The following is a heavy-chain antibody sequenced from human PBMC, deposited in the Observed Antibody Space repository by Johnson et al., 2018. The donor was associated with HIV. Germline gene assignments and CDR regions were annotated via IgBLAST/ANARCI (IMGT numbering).Heavy chain of an antibody. CDR2: ISRSGGST. V-gene: IGHV3-23*04. CDR3: AKDNRNNWASLGDAFDI. CDR1: GITFSTSA. J-gene: IGHJ3*02. D-gene: IGHD1-1*01. Sequence: VQLVESGGGLVQPGGSLRLSCAASGITFSTSAMTWVRQAPGRGLEWVSSISRSGGSTYYADSVKGRFTVSRDNSNNTLFLQMNSLRAEDTALYYCAKDNRNNWASLGDAFDIWGHGTMVTVSS.